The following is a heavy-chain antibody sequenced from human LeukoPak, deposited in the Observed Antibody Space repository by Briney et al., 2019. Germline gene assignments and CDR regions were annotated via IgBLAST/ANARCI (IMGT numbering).Heavy chain of an antibody. CDR1: GFTFSSYW. V-gene: IGHV3-74*01. Sequence: GGSLRLSCAASGFTFSSYWMHWVRQAPGKGLVWVSRINSDGSSTSYADSVKGRFTISRDNAKNTLYLQMNSLRAEDTAVYYCARPFTRYSGYEDWGQGTLVTVSS. J-gene: IGHJ4*02. D-gene: IGHD5-12*01. CDR3: ARPFTRYSGYED. CDR2: INSDGSST.